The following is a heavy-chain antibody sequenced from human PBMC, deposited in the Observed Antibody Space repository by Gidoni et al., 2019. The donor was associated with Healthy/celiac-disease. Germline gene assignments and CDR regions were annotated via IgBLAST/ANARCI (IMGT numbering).Heavy chain of an antibody. D-gene: IGHD6-19*01. CDR2: IYYSGST. CDR3: ASPNHSSGWYSFDY. V-gene: IGHV4-31*03. CDR1: GGSLCSGGYY. J-gene: IGHJ4*02. Sequence: QVQLQASGPGLLKPSQTLSLTCTVSGGSLCSGGYYWSWIRQHPGKGLEWIGYIYYSGSTYYNPSLKSRVTISVDTSKNQFSLKLSSVTAADTAVYYCASPNHSSGWYSFDYWGQGTLVTVSS.